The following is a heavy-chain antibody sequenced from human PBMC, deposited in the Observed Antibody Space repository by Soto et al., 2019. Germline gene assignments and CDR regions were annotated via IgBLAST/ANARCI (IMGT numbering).Heavy chain of an antibody. V-gene: IGHV4-31*03. CDR1: GGSISSGGYY. CDR3: ARVSVQAYYYGSGSYWFDY. CDR2: IYYSGST. Sequence: QVQLQESGPGLVKPSQTLSLTCTVSGGSISSGGYYWSWIRQHPGKGLEWIGYIYYSGSTYYNPSXXGRVTISVDTXXNXFXXKLSSVTAADTAVYYCARVSVQAYYYGSGSYWFDYWGQGTLVTVSS. D-gene: IGHD3-10*01. J-gene: IGHJ4*02.